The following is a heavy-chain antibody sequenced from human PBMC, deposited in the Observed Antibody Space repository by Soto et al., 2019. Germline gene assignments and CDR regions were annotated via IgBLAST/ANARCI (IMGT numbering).Heavy chain of an antibody. CDR3: ARDPKILCFCSCGGRHGAFAF. V-gene: IGHV3-23*01. D-gene: IGHD2-15*01. J-gene: IGHJ3*01. CDR1: GFTFSSYA. CDR2: ISGSGGST. Sequence: GGSLRLSCAASGFTFSSYAMSWVRQAPGKGLEWVSAISGSGGSTYYADSVKGRFTISRDNSKNTLYLQMNSLRAEDTAVYYCARDPKILCFCSCGGRHGAFAFWARG.